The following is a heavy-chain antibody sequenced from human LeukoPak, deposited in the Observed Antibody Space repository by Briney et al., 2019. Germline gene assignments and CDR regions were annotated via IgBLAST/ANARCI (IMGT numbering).Heavy chain of an antibody. CDR3: ARITNAALVDY. D-gene: IGHD6-13*01. V-gene: IGHV4-59*12. CDR2: IYYSGST. CDR1: GGSISSYY. J-gene: IGHJ4*02. Sequence: SETLSLTCTVSGGSISSYYWSWIRQPPGKGLEWIGYIYYSGSTNYNPSLKSRVTISVDTSKNQFSLKLSSVTAADTAVYYCARITNAALVDYWGQGTLVTVSS.